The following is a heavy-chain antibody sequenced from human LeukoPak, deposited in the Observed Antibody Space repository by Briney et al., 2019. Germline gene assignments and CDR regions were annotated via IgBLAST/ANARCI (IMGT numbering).Heavy chain of an antibody. CDR3: ARANYPYCSSTSCYLDI. J-gene: IGHJ3*02. CDR1: GGSIGSYY. Sequence: SETLSLTCTVCGGSIGSYYWSWIRQPAGKGLEWIGRIYTSGSTNYNPSLKSRVAMSVDTSKNQFSLKLSSVTAADTAVYYCARANYPYCSSTSCYLDIWGQGTMVTVSS. CDR2: IYTSGST. D-gene: IGHD2-2*01. V-gene: IGHV4-4*07.